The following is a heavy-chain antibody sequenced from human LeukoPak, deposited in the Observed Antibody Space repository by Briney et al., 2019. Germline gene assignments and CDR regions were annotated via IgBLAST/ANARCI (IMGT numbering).Heavy chain of an antibody. J-gene: IGHJ4*02. D-gene: IGHD3-10*01. CDR1: GYTFTSYG. CDR3: ARAGASGTYYFRL. CDR2: TSAYNDNT. V-gene: IGHV1-18*01. Sequence: WASVKVSCKASGYTFTSYGVTWVRQAPGQGLEWMGWTSAYNDNTRYAQKFQGRVTMTTDTPTSTVYMELTSLGSDDTAVYYCARAGASGTYYFRLWGQGTLVTVSS.